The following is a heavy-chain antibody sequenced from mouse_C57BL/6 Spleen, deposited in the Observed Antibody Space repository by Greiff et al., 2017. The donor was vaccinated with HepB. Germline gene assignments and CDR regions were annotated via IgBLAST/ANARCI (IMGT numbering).Heavy chain of an antibody. D-gene: IGHD2-4*01. CDR1: GYSITSGYY. Sequence: EVQLQESGPGLVKPSQSLSLTCSVTGYSITSGYYWNWIRQFPGNKLEWMGYISYDGSNNYNPSLKNRISITRDTSKNQLFLKLNSVTTEDTATYYCARDYDFYFDYWGQGTTLTVSS. CDR3: ARDYDFYFDY. CDR2: ISYDGSN. J-gene: IGHJ2*01. V-gene: IGHV3-6*01.